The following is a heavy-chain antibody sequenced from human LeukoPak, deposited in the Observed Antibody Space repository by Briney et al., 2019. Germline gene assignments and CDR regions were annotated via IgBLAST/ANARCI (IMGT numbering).Heavy chain of an antibody. D-gene: IGHD3-10*02. CDR3: ARLRMFMRPGFDY. V-gene: IGHV3-48*03. CDR1: GFTFSSYE. Sequence: GGSLRLSCAASGFTFSSYEMNWVRQAPGKGLEWVSYISSSGSTIYYADSVKGRFTISRDNAKHSLYLQMTSLRAEDTAVYYCARLRMFMRPGFDYWGQGTLVTVSS. J-gene: IGHJ4*02. CDR2: ISSSGSTI.